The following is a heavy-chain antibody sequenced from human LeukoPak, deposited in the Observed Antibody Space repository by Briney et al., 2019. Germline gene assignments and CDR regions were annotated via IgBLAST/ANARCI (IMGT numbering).Heavy chain of an antibody. D-gene: IGHD6-13*01. V-gene: IGHV1-24*01. Sequence: GSVKVSCKVTGYTLTELSMHWVRQAPGKGLEWMGGFDPEDGETIYAQKFQGRVTMTEDTSTDTAYMELSSLRSEDTALYYCATAGDSSSWYGFDYWGQGTLVTVSS. J-gene: IGHJ4*02. CDR2: FDPEDGET. CDR1: GYTLTELS. CDR3: ATAGDSSSWYGFDY.